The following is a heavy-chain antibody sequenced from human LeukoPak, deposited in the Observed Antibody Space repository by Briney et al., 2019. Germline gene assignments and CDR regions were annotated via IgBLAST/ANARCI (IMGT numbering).Heavy chain of an antibody. J-gene: IGHJ4*02. V-gene: IGHV3-7*02. Sequence: GGSLRLSCAASGFTFSSFWMTWVRQAPGKGLEWVANIKPDGSEIYYVDSVKGRFTISRDNAKNSLYLQMNSLRAEDTAVYYCAGSGGLDYWGQGTLVTVSS. CDR1: GFTFSSFW. D-gene: IGHD2-15*01. CDR3: AGSGGLDY. CDR2: IKPDGSEI.